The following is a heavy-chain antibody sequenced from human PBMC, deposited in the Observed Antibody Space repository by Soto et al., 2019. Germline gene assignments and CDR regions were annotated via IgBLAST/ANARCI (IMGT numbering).Heavy chain of an antibody. Sequence: QVQLVQSGAEVKKPGASVTVSCKASGYTFSDYYLHRVRQAPGQGPEWMGWINPNSGDTKYAQKFRGRVTMTRDTSVRTAFMELNRLKSDDTAVYYCARESGGATATLDYYYFYMDVWGKGTTVTVSS. CDR1: GYTFSDYY. J-gene: IGHJ6*03. V-gene: IGHV1-2*02. D-gene: IGHD5-12*01. CDR2: INPNSGDT. CDR3: ARESGGATATLDYYYFYMDV.